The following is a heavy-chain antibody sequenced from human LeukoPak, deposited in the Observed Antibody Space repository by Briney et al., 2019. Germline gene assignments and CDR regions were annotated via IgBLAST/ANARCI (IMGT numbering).Heavy chain of an antibody. CDR2: ISGSGGST. J-gene: IGHJ4*02. Sequence: PGGSLRLSCATSGFTFSSYAMSWVRQAPGKGLEWVSAISGSGGSTYYADSVKGRFTISRDNSKNTLYLQMNSLRAEDMAVYYCAKDQVGCSSTSCYEVDYWGQGTLVTVSS. CDR1: GFTFSSYA. V-gene: IGHV3-23*01. CDR3: AKDQVGCSSTSCYEVDY. D-gene: IGHD2-2*01.